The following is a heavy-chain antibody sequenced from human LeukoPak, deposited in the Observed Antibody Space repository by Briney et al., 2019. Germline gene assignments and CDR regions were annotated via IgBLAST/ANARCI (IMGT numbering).Heavy chain of an antibody. V-gene: IGHV1-69*05. D-gene: IGHD2-2*01. CDR2: IIPIFGTA. Sequence: SVKVSCKASGGTFSSYAISWVRQAPGQGLEWMGGIIPIFGTANYAQKFQGRVTITTDESTSTAYMELSSLRSEDTAVYYCARGRCSSTSCYFEAFDIWGQGTMVTVSS. J-gene: IGHJ3*02. CDR1: GGTFSSYA. CDR3: ARGRCSSTSCYFEAFDI.